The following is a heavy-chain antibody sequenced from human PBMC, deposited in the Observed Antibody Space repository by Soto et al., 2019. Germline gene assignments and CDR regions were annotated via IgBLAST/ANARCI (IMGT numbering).Heavy chain of an antibody. J-gene: IGHJ6*02. CDR2: IYPGDSDT. CDR3: AGSLNADYYYYGMDV. V-gene: IGHV5-51*01. Sequence: GESLKISCKGSGYSFTSYWIGWVRQMPGKGLEWMGIIYPGDSDTRYSPSFQGQVTISADKSIGTAYLQWSSLKASDTAMYYCAGSLNADYYYYGMDVWGQGTTVTVSS. CDR1: GYSFTSYW.